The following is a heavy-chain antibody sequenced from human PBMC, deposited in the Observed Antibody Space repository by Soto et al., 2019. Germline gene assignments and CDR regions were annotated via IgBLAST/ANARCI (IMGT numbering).Heavy chain of an antibody. CDR1: GYAIIIGYH. V-gene: IGHV4-38-2*02. J-gene: IGHJ5*02. Sequence: PSETLSLACTVSGYAIIIGYHLASFRQPAGKGLEWLGSVHYSGNTYYNPSLKSRLTISVDKSKNQFSLNLSSVTAADTAVYYCARQDRVVAEGRWFDPWGQGTLVTVSS. D-gene: IGHD2-15*01. CDR3: ARQDRVVAEGRWFDP. CDR2: VHYSGNT.